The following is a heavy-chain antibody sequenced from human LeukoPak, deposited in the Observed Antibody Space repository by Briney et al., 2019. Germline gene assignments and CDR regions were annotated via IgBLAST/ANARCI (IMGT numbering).Heavy chain of an antibody. CDR2: ISGSGGST. D-gene: IGHD5-18*01. CDR1: GYTFNSYA. CDR3: AKGIQLWLQGYYFDY. J-gene: IGHJ4*02. V-gene: IGHV3-23*01. Sequence: GGSLRLSCAASGYTFNSYAMSWVRQAPGKGLEWVSAISGSGGSTYYADSVKGRFTISRDNSKNTLYLQMNSLRAEDTAVYYCAKGIQLWLQGYYFDYWGQGTLVTVSS.